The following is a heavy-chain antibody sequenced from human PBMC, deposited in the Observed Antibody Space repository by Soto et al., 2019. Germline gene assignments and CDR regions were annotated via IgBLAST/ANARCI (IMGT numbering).Heavy chain of an antibody. J-gene: IGHJ6*02. CDR1: GDSLSRHG. V-gene: IGHV1-69*13. CDR2: IIPMFHIT. D-gene: IGHD5-12*01. Sequence: GXSVNVSYQASGDSLSRHGIRGVRQAPGQGLEWMGGIIPMFHITNYAQKFQGRLMITADETTRTAYMELSRLGSDDSAVYFCVRVRVGSIPLNYDMDVCGQGSTVTVSS. CDR3: VRVRVGSIPLNYDMDV.